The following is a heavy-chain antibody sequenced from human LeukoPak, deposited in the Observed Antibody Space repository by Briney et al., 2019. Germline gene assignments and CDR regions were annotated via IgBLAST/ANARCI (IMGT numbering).Heavy chain of an antibody. CDR1: GFSLITSGMC. CDR2: IHWDDDK. D-gene: IGHD2-8*01. Sequence: ESGPTLANPTQTLTLTCTFSGFSLITSGMCVSWIRQPPVKALEWLARIHWDDDKYYSTSLKTRLTISKDTSKNQVVLRMTNMDPVDTATYYCARFSTSGHFDYWGQGTLVTVSS. V-gene: IGHV2-70*11. J-gene: IGHJ4*02. CDR3: ARFSTSGHFDY.